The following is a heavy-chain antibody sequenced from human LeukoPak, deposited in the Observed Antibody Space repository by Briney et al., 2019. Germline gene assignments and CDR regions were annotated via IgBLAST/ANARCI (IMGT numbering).Heavy chain of an antibody. CDR1: GGSISSYY. J-gene: IGHJ4*02. D-gene: IGHD4-17*01. CDR2: IYYSGST. V-gene: IGHV4-59*01. Sequence: PSETLSLTCTVSGGSISSYYWSWIRQPPGKGLEWIGYIYYSGSTNYNPSLKSRVTISVDTSKNQFSLKLNSVTAADTAVYYCAREVRYDDFKYYFDYWGQGTLVTVSS. CDR3: AREVRYDDFKYYFDY.